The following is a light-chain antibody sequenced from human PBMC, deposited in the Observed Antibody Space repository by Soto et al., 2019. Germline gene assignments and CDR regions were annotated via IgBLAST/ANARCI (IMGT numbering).Light chain of an antibody. J-gene: IGKJ1*01. CDR2: LGS. Sequence: LDWYKKKKGPSXQXXXYLGSNRQSGVQERLRGSGSGTDFKLKIRRVEAEDVGVYYCMQDIQSHQTFGEGTEVDI. V-gene: IGKV2-28*01. CDR3: MQDIQSHQT.